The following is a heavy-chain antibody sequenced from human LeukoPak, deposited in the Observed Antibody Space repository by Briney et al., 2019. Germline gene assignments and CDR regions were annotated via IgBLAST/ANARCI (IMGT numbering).Heavy chain of an antibody. D-gene: IGHD3-3*01. CDR3: ARVVTTYYDFWSGYYGAFDM. CDR1: GYTFTSYD. CDR2: INTNNGNP. Sequence: ASVKVSCKASGYTFTSYDINWVRQATGQGLEWMGWINTNNGNPTYAQGFTGRFVFSLDTSVSTAYLQISSLKAEDTAVYYCARVVTTYYDFWSGYYGAFDMWGQGTTVTVSS. V-gene: IGHV7-4-1*02. J-gene: IGHJ3*02.